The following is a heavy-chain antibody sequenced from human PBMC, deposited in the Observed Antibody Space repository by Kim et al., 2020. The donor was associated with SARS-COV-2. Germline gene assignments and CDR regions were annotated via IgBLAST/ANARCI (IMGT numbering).Heavy chain of an antibody. D-gene: IGHD3-22*01. J-gene: IGHJ4*02. Sequence: SETLSLTCAVYGGSFSGYYWSWIRQPPGKGLEWIGEINHSGSTNYNPSLKSRVTISVDTSKNQFSLKLSSVTAADTAVYYCAREVPMYYYDSSGYYRYYFDYWGQGTLVTVSS. V-gene: IGHV4-34*01. CDR2: INHSGST. CDR1: GGSFSGYY. CDR3: AREVPMYYYDSSGYYRYYFDY.